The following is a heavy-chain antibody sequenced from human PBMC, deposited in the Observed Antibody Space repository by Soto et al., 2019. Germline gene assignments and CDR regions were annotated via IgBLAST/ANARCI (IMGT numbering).Heavy chain of an antibody. CDR2: INPSGGST. Sequence: ASVKVSCKASGYTFTSYYMHWVRQAPGQGLEWMGIINPSGGSTTYAQKFQGRVTMTRDTSTSTVYMELSSLRSDDTAVYYCARIVSGGHFDFWGQGTMVTVSS. J-gene: IGHJ4*03. CDR1: GYTFTSYY. CDR3: ARIVSGGHFDF. V-gene: IGHV1-46*01. D-gene: IGHD2-15*01.